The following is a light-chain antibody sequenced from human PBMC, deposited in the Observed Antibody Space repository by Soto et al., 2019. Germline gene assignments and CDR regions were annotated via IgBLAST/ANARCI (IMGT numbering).Light chain of an antibody. CDR3: QQYDTSPYT. V-gene: IGKV3-20*01. CDR1: QSVSYNY. CDR2: GAS. J-gene: IGKJ2*01. Sequence: EIVLTQSPDTLSLSPGERATLSCRASQSVSYNYLAWYQQKPGQAPSLLIYGASSRPGGIPDKFSGGGSGTDFTLTINRLEPEEFAGYYCQQYDTSPYTFAQGTKVEI.